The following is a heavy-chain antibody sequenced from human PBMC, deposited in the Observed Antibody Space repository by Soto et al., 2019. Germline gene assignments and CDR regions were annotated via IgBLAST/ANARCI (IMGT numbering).Heavy chain of an antibody. D-gene: IGHD6-19*01. CDR1: GGSISSYY. J-gene: IGHJ4*02. Sequence: SETLSLTCTVSGGSISSYYWSWIRQPPGKGLEWIGYIYYSGSTNYNPSLKSRVTISVDTSKNQFSLKLSSVTAADTAVYYCARVSTERPVAGIIPPTFDYWGQGTLVTVSS. V-gene: IGHV4-59*01. CDR3: ARVSTERPVAGIIPPTFDY. CDR2: IYYSGST.